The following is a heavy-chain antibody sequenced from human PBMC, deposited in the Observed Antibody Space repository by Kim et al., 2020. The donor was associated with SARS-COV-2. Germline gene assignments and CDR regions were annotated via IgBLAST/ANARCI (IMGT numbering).Heavy chain of an antibody. CDR2: ISSGGCTM. D-gene: IGHD6-19*01. Sequence: GVSLRLSCAASGFTFSDYYMSWIRQAPGKGLEWVSYISSGGCTMFYADSVKGRFTISRDNAKNSLYLQMNSLRAEDTAVFFCARGVAGGNSYSMDVWGQGTTVTVSS. CDR1: GFTFSDYY. J-gene: IGHJ6*02. V-gene: IGHV3-11*04. CDR3: ARGVAGGNSYSMDV.